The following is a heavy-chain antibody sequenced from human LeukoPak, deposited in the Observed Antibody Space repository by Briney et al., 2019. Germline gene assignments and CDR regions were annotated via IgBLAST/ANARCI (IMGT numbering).Heavy chain of an antibody. CDR3: ASGAGWLIDY. D-gene: IGHD6-19*01. J-gene: IGHJ4*02. CDR2: IDNSGST. CDR1: GGHIDSVY. Sequence: SETLSLTCSVSGGHIDSVYWNWIRQPPGKGLEWIGYIDNSGSTKYNPSLQSRITMSRDTSRKQFSLKLTSVTAADTAMYYCASGAGWLIDYWGQGTLVSVSS. V-gene: IGHV4-4*08.